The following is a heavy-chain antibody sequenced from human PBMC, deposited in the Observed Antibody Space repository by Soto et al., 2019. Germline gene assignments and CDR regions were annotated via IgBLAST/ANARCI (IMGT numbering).Heavy chain of an antibody. D-gene: IGHD3-22*01. V-gene: IGHV1-18*01. CDR2: ISAYNGNT. CDR1: GYTFTSYG. Sequence: ASVKVSCKASGYTFTSYGISWVRQAPGQGLEWMGWISAYNGNTNYAQKLQGRVTMTTDTSTSTAYMELRSLRSDDTAVYYCARGNPYYYDSSGSRYPFDIWGQGTMVTVSS. CDR3: ARGNPYYYDSSGSRYPFDI. J-gene: IGHJ3*02.